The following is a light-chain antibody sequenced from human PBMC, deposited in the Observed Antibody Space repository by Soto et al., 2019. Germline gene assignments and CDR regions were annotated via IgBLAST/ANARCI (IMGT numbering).Light chain of an antibody. CDR2: EVS. CDR1: SSDVGGYNY. V-gene: IGLV2-14*01. J-gene: IGLJ1*01. CDR3: SSYTSSSTLDV. Sequence: VLAQPACVSGSPGQSITISGTGTSSDVGGYNYVSWYQQHPGKAPKLMIYEVSHRPSGVSNRFSGSKSGNTASLTISGLQAEDEADYYCSSYTSSSTLDVFGTGTKVTV.